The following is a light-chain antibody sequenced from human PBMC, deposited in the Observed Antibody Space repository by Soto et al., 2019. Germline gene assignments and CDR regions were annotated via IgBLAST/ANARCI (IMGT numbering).Light chain of an antibody. CDR1: SDIGKYNL. Sequence: QSVLTQPASVSGSPGQSVTISCSGSDIGKYNLVSWYQHLPGRAPKLLIFNVNMGPSAISGRFSGSNSASTASRTISGLQSEDEGDYYGASYAGSSTYVFGSGTKVTVL. J-gene: IGLJ1*01. CDR2: NVN. V-gene: IGLV2-23*02. CDR3: ASYAGSSTYV.